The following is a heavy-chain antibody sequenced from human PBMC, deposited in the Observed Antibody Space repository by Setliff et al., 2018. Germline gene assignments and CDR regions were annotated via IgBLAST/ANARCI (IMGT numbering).Heavy chain of an antibody. CDR1: GYTFINYE. V-gene: IGHV1-69*05. Sequence: SVKVSCKASGYTFINYEINWVRQATGQGLEWMGGIIPIFGTANYAQKFQGRVTMTRETSTSTVYMELSSLRSEDTAVYYCATEKFPGDWGDYWGQGTLVTVSS. D-gene: IGHD2-21*01. CDR3: ATEKFPGDWGDY. J-gene: IGHJ4*02. CDR2: IIPIFGTA.